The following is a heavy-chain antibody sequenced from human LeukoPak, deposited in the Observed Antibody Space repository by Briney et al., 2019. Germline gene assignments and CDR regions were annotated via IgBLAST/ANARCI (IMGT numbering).Heavy chain of an antibody. D-gene: IGHD2-2*01. J-gene: IGHJ4*02. CDR1: GFTFSSYG. CDR3: AKDPTTPRYCSSTSCYLYG. Sequence: GGSLRLSCAASGFTFSSYGMSWVRQAPGKGLEWVSAISGSGGSTYYADSVKGRFTISRDNSKNTLYLQMNSLRAEDTAVYYCAKDPTTPRYCSSTSCYLYGWGQGTLVTVSS. V-gene: IGHV3-23*01. CDR2: ISGSGGST.